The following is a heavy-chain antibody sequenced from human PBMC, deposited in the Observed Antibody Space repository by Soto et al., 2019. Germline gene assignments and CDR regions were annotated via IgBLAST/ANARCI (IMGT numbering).Heavy chain of an antibody. V-gene: IGHV1-18*01. CDR3: ARESLRRIAAAGNYYYYYMDV. D-gene: IGHD6-13*01. J-gene: IGHJ6*03. Sequence: ASVKVSCKASGCTFSSYAISWVRQAPGQGLEWMGWIIPNNGNTNYAQKFQGRVTITPDTSTSTAYMELRSLRSDDTAVYYCARESLRRIAAAGNYYYYYMDVWGKGTTVTAP. CDR2: IIPNNGNT. CDR1: GCTFSSYA.